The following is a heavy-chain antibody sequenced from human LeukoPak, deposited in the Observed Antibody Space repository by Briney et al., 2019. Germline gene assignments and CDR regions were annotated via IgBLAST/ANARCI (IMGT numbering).Heavy chain of an antibody. CDR1: GGSFSGYY. Sequence: PSETLSLTCAVYGGSFSGYYWSRIRQPPGKGLEWIGEINHSGSTNYNPSLKSRVTISVDTSKNQFSLKLSSVTAADTAVYYCATVTTVNLYYYGMDVWGQGTTVTVS. V-gene: IGHV4-34*01. CDR2: INHSGST. CDR3: ATVTTVNLYYYGMDV. J-gene: IGHJ6*02. D-gene: IGHD4-17*01.